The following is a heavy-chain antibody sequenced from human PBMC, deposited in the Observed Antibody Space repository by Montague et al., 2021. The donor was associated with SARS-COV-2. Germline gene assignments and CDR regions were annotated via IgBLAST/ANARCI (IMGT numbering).Heavy chain of an antibody. Sequence: SETLSLTCAVYGGSFSGYYWSWIRQPPEKGLEWIGEINQSGRTNNNPSLKSRVIISVDTSKNQFSLKLSSVTAADTAVYYCARRRSSVWRVTVGAELDYWGQGILVIVSS. V-gene: IGHV4-34*01. CDR2: INQSGRT. CDR1: GGSFSGYY. J-gene: IGHJ4*02. CDR3: ARRRSSVWRVTVGAELDY. D-gene: IGHD3-10*01.